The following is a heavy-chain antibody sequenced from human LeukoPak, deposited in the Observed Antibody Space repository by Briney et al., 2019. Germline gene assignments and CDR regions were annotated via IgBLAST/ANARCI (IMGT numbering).Heavy chain of an antibody. V-gene: IGHV1-8*01. D-gene: IGHD3-22*01. J-gene: IGHJ4*02. Sequence: SVKVSRQASVYTLTSYDINWVRQASGQGGEWVGWIYPKSGNTGYAQKFQGRVTMTRTTSIGTAYMELSSLRSELTAVYYCARCPYYDNTLPVGFDYWGQGTLVTVSS. CDR3: ARCPYYDNTLPVGFDY. CDR1: VYTLTSYD. CDR2: IYPKSGNT.